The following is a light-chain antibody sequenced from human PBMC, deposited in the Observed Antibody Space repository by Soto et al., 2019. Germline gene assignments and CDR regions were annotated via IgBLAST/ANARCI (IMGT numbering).Light chain of an antibody. CDR2: AAS. Sequence: MTQSPATLSVSPGERATLSCRASQSVSSYLNWYQQKPGKAPKLLIYAASSLQSGVPSRFSGSGSGTDFTLTISSLQPEDFATYYCQQSYSTPLYTFGQGTKLEIK. V-gene: IGKV1-39*01. CDR1: QSVSSY. J-gene: IGKJ2*01. CDR3: QQSYSTPLYT.